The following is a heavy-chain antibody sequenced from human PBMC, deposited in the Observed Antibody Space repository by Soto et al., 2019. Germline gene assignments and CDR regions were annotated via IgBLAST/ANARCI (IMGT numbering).Heavy chain of an antibody. V-gene: IGHV4-31*03. Sequence: QVQLQESGPGLVKPSQTLSLTCTVSGGSISIGGYYWSWVRQHPGKGLEWIGYIYYSVNTHYNPSLKSRVTMSVDTSKNQFSLKLTSVTAADTAVYYCVRRPPDQQLWFDPWGQGTLVTVSS. J-gene: IGHJ5*02. CDR1: GGSISIGGYY. CDR3: VRRPPDQQLWFDP. D-gene: IGHD5-18*01. CDR2: IYYSVNT.